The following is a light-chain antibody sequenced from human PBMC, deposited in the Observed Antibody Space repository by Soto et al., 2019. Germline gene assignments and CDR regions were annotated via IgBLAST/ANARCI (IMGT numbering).Light chain of an antibody. J-gene: IGKJ1*01. Sequence: EIVLTQSPATLSLSPGERATLSCMSSQSVSSSTLAWYQQKRGQAPRLLIHGASNRATGIPDRFSGSGSGTDFTLTISRLEPEDFAVYYCQQYGGSPRTFGQGTKVDIK. V-gene: IGKV3-20*01. CDR1: QSVSSST. CDR2: GAS. CDR3: QQYGGSPRT.